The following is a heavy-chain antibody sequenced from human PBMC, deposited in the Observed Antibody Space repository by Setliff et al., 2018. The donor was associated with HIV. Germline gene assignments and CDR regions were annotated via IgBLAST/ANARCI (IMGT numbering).Heavy chain of an antibody. J-gene: IGHJ4*02. CDR3: ARVDPYTSPRGFDS. D-gene: IGHD6-19*01. Sequence: SETLSLTCTVSGGSIISGSYYWSWIRQPAGKALEWIGRIYTSGSTNYNPSLKSRVTMSLDTSKNQFSLKVTSVTAADAAVYYCARVDPYTSPRGFDSWGQGTLVTVSS. CDR2: IYTSGST. CDR1: GGSIISGSYY. V-gene: IGHV4-61*02.